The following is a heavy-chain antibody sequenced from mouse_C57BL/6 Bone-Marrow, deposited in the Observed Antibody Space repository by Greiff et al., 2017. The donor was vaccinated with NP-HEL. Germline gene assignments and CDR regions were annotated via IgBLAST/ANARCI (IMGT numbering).Heavy chain of an antibody. CDR2: ISSGGSYT. J-gene: IGHJ3*01. Sequence: EVQGVESGGDLVKPGGSLKLSCAASGFTFSSYGMSWVRQTPDKRLEWVATISSGGSYTYYPDSVKGRFTISRDNAKNTLYLQMSSLKSDDTAMYYCARTLITTVGFAYWGQGTLVTVSA. V-gene: IGHV5-6*01. CDR1: GFTFSSYG. CDR3: ARTLITTVGFAY. D-gene: IGHD1-1*01.